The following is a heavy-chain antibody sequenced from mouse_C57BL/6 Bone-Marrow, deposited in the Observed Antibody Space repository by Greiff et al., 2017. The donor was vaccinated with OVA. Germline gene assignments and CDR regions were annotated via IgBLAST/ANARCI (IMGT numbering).Heavy chain of an antibody. J-gene: IGHJ4*01. V-gene: IGHV10-1*01. Sequence: EVQVVESGGGLVQPKGSLKLSCAASGFSFNTYAMNWVRQAPGKGLEWVARIRSKSNNYATYYADSVKDRFTISRDDSESMLYLQMNNLKTEDTAVYYCVRQKECGVLAMDYWGQGTSVTVSS. CDR3: VRQKECGVLAMDY. CDR1: GFSFNTYA. CDR2: IRSKSNNYAT.